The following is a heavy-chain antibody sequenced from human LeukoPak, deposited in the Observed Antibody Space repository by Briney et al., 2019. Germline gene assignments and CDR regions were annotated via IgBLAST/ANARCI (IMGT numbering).Heavy chain of an antibody. D-gene: IGHD5-12*01. CDR1: GFTFSDFV. J-gene: IGHJ2*01. CDR3: AKVGWLQTHWYFDL. Sequence: GGSLRLSCAASGFTFSDFVMNWVRQAPGKGLEWVSGVSGTGTYNSDSVNGRFTISRDNSKNTLYLQMNSLKAEDTAVYYCAKVGWLQTHWYFDLWGRGTLVTVSS. V-gene: IGHV3-23*01. CDR2: VSGTGT.